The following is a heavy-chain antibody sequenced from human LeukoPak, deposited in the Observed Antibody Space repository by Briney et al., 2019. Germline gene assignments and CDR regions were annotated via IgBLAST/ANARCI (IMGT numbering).Heavy chain of an antibody. D-gene: IGHD5-18*01. CDR1: GFTFSSYW. Sequence: HPRGSLRLSCAASGFTFSSYWMSWVRQAPGKGLEWVANIKQDGSEKYYVDSVKGRFTISRDNAKNSLYLQMNSLRAEDTAVYYCARGLRIQLWFYGYWGQGTLVTVSS. CDR2: IKQDGSEK. V-gene: IGHV3-7*01. CDR3: ARGLRIQLWFYGY. J-gene: IGHJ4*02.